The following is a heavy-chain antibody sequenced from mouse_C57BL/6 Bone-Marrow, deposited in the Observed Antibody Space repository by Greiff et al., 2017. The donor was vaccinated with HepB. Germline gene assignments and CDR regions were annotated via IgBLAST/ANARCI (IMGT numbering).Heavy chain of an antibody. V-gene: IGHV1-7*01. CDR3: ARPHYYGSSPAWIAY. D-gene: IGHD1-1*01. J-gene: IGHJ3*01. CDR2: INPSSGYT. CDR1: GYTFTSYW. Sequence: QVQLQQSGAELAKPGASVKLSCKASGYTFTSYWMHWVKQRPGQGLEWIGYINPSSGYTKYNQKFKDKATLTADKSSNTAYMQLSSLTSEDSAVYYCARPHYYGSSPAWIAYWGQGTLVTVSA.